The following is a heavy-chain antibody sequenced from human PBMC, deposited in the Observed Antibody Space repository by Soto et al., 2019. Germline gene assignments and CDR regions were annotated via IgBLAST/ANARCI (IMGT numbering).Heavy chain of an antibody. CDR2: ISAYNGNT. Sequence: QVQLVQSGAEVKKPGASVKVSCKASGYTFTSYGISWVRQAPGQGLEWMGWISAYNGNTNYAQKLQGRDTMTTDTSTGTGDMDLRCVGSDDTAADFCERNEGCRSTSCYLRGGGDYYSYYMDVCGKGTTVTVSS. V-gene: IGHV1-18*01. J-gene: IGHJ6*03. CDR1: GYTFTSYG. D-gene: IGHD2-2*01. CDR3: ERNEGCRSTSCYLRGGGDYYSYYMDV.